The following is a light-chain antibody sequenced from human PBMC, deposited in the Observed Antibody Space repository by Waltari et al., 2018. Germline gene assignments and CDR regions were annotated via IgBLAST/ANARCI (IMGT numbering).Light chain of an antibody. CDR2: KNN. CDR3: AAWDDSRSVV. Sequence: QSVLTQPPSASGTPGQRVTISCSGSSSNIGRNYVYWYQQLPGTAPKLLIYKNNPRPSGVPDRFSGSKSGTSASLAISGLRSDDVADYYCAAWDDSRSVVFGGGTKLAFL. J-gene: IGLJ2*01. CDR1: SSNIGRNY. V-gene: IGLV1-47*01.